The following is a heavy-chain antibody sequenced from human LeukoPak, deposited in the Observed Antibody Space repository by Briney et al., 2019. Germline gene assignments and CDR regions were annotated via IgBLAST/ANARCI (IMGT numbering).Heavy chain of an antibody. V-gene: IGHV4-30-4*01. CDR3: ARERRGMTQLDY. Sequence: SQTLSHTCTVSGGSISSGDYYWSWIRQPPGKGLEWIGYIYYSGITYYNPSLKSRVTISVDTSKNQFSLKLRSVTAADTAVYYCARERRGMTQLDYWGQGTLVTVSS. CDR1: GGSISSGDYY. J-gene: IGHJ4*02. CDR2: IYYSGIT.